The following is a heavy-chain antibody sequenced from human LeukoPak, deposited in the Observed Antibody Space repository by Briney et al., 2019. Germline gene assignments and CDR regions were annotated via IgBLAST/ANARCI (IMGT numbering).Heavy chain of an antibody. CDR3: AKTESSGIVGATTQFDY. V-gene: IGHV4-30-4*08. J-gene: IGHJ4*02. CDR2: IYYSGST. Sequence: SETLSLTCTVSGGSISSGDYYWSWIRQPPGKGLEWIGYIYYSGSTYYNPSLKSRVTISVDTSKNQFSLKLSSVTAADTAVYFCAKTESSGIVGATTQFDYWGQGTLVTVSS. CDR1: GGSISSGDYY. D-gene: IGHD1-26*01.